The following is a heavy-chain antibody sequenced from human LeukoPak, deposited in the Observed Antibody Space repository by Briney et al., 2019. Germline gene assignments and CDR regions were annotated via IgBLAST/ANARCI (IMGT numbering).Heavy chain of an antibody. CDR1: GFSFGDYT. J-gene: IGHJ4*02. V-gene: IGHV3-49*03. CDR2: VKSKAYGGTT. Sequence: PGGSLRLSCTASGFSFGDYTMSWFRQAPGKGLQWVGLVKSKAYGGTTEYAASVKGRFTISRDDSKSIAYLQMNSLKTEDTAVYYCTRDQTPYYWGQGTLVTVSS. CDR3: TRDQTPYY.